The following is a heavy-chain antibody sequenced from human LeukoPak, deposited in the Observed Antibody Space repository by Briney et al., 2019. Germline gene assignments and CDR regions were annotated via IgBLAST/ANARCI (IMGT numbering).Heavy chain of an antibody. J-gene: IGHJ4*02. Sequence: GSLRLSCAASGFTFSSNWMHWIRQPPGKGLEWIGSIYYSGSTYYNPSLKSRVTISVDTSKNQFSLKLSSVTAADTAVYYCARVRGDHNFDYWGQGTLVTVSS. V-gene: IGHV4-39*07. CDR1: GFTFSSNW. CDR3: ARVRGDHNFDY. CDR2: IYYSGST. D-gene: IGHD3-10*01.